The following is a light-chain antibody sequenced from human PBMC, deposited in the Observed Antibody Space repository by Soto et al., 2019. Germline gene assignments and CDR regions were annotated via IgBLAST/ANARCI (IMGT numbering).Light chain of an antibody. Sequence: DIQMTQSPYSLSASVGDRVTITCRAIQSISNDLTWYQQKPGKAPRLLIHAASSLQSGVPSRFSGSGSGTDFTLTISSLQPEYFAIYYCQQSYNAPRTFGPGTKVEIK. V-gene: IGKV1-39*01. J-gene: IGKJ1*01. CDR1: QSISND. CDR2: AAS. CDR3: QQSYNAPRT.